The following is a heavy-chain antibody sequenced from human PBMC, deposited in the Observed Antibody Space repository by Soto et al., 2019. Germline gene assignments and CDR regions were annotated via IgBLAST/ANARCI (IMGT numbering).Heavy chain of an antibody. V-gene: IGHV3-23*01. CDR2: ISGSGGST. J-gene: IGHJ4*02. CDR3: AKDSRVIVVDY. D-gene: IGHD3-22*01. CDR1: GFTFSSYA. Sequence: EVQLLESGGGLVQPGGSLRLSCAASGFTFSSYAMSWVRQAPGTGLEWVSAISGSGGSTYYADSVKGRFTISRDNSKNTFYLKMNSLRAEDTAVYYCAKDSRVIVVDYWGQGTLVTVSS.